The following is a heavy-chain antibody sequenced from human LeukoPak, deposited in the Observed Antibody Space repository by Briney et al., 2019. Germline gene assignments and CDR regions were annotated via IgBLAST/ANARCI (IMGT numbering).Heavy chain of an antibody. D-gene: IGHD3-22*01. V-gene: IGHV4-4*07. Sequence: PSETLSLTCTVSGGSISSYYWSWIRQPAGKGLEWIGRIYTSGSTNYNPSLKSRVTMSVDTSKNQFSLKLSSVTVADTAVYYCARDLPYDSSGYYYSSNAFDIWGQGTMVTVSS. CDR2: IYTSGST. J-gene: IGHJ3*02. CDR3: ARDLPYDSSGYYYSSNAFDI. CDR1: GGSISSYY.